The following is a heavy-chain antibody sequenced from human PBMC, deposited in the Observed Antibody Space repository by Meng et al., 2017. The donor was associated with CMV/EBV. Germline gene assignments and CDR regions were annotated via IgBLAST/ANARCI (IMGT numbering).Heavy chain of an antibody. D-gene: IGHD1-14*01. CDR2: IRSKAKKYAT. V-gene: IGHV3-73*01. J-gene: IGHJ4*02. CDR3: TRWAIDENPFDY. Sequence: LSLTCAASGFTFSGSAMHWVRQASGKGLEWVGRIRSKAKKYATAYAASVKGRFTISRDDSKNTAYLQMNSLKTEDTAVYYCTRWAIDENPFDYWGQGTLVTVSS. CDR1: GFTFSGSA.